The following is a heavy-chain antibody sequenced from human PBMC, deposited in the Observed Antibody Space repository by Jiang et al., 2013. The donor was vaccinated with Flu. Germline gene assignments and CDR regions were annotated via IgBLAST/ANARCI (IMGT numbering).Heavy chain of an antibody. CDR1: GGSISSNY. V-gene: IGHV4-59*01. D-gene: IGHD6-19*01. Sequence: LLKPSETLSLTCTVSGGSISSNYWSWIRQPPGKGLEWIGSIYYSGDHQLXPSLKSRLTISVDTSKNQFSLKLSSVTAADTAVYYCAREYSSGWNYFDFWGQGTLVSVSS. CDR2: IYYSGDH. CDR3: AREYSSGWNYFDF. J-gene: IGHJ4*02.